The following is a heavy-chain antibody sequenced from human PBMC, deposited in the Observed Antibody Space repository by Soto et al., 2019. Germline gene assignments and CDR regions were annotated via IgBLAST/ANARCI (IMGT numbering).Heavy chain of an antibody. CDR2: ISGSGGST. V-gene: IGHV3-23*01. D-gene: IGHD3-10*01. CDR3: AKRSQETIPTYTEVFDY. Sequence: PGGSLRLSCAASGFTFSSYAMSWVRQAPGKGLEWVSAISGSGGSTYYADSVKGRFTISRDNSKNTLYLQMNSLRAEDTAVYYCAKRSQETIPTYTEVFDYWGQGTLVTVSS. J-gene: IGHJ4*02. CDR1: GFTFSSYA.